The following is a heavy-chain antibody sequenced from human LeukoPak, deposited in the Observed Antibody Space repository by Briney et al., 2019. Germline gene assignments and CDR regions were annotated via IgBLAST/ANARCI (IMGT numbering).Heavy chain of an antibody. D-gene: IGHD6-13*01. J-gene: IGHJ4*02. V-gene: IGHV3-9*01. CDR3: AKGGSSWGLDY. CDR1: GFTFDDYA. CDR2: ISWNSGSI. Sequence: GGSLRLSCAASGFTFDDYAMHWVRQAPGKGLEWVSGISWNSGSIGYADSVKGRFTISRDNAKNSLYLQMNSLRAEDTALYYCAKGGSSWGLDYWGQGTLVTVSS.